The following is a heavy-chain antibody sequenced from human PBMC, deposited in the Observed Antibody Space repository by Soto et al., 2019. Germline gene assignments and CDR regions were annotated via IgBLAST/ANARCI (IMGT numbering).Heavy chain of an antibody. CDR1: GFTFSNYA. Sequence: EVQLLESGGGLVQPGGSLRLSCAASGFTFSNYAMSWVRQAPGKGLEWVSGISGSGGSTYNADSVKGRFTISRDNSKNTLYLQMHCLRAEDTAVYYCAKDHMWLDLIYYMDVWGEGTTVTVSS. CDR3: AKDHMWLDLIYYMDV. D-gene: IGHD5-12*01. J-gene: IGHJ6*03. CDR2: ISGSGGST. V-gene: IGHV3-23*01.